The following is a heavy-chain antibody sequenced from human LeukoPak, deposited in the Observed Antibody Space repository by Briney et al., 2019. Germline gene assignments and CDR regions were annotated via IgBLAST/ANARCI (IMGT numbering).Heavy chain of an antibody. J-gene: IGHJ3*02. CDR3: AKDRDSNAFDI. D-gene: IGHD2-15*01. CDR2: IYTSGST. V-gene: IGHV4-4*07. Sequence: PSETLSLTCTVSGGSISSFYWSWIRQPAGKGLEWIGRIYTSGSTNYNPSLKSRVTMSIDTSKKQFSLKMSSVTAADTAVYYCAKDRDSNAFDIWGQGAMVTVSS. CDR1: GGSISSFY.